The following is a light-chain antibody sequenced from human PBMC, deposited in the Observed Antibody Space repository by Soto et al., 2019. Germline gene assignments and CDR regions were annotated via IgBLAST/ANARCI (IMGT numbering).Light chain of an antibody. J-gene: IGKJ4*01. CDR1: QSLNSW. CDR3: QQYSRYPLT. Sequence: DIQMTQSPSTLSASVGDRVTITCRASQSLNSWLVWYQQKPGKVPKLLIYKASRLQTGVPSRFSGSESGTEFTLTISSLQPDDVATYYCQQYSRYPLTFGGGTKVEIK. CDR2: KAS. V-gene: IGKV1-5*03.